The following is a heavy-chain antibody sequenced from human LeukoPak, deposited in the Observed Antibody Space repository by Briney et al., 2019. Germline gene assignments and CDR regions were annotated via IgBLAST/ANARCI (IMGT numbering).Heavy chain of an antibody. D-gene: IGHD3-9*01. CDR3: ARTGGYYDILTGYYDSGYFDY. Sequence: GASVKVSCKASGYTFTSYGISWVRQAPGQGLEWMGWISAYNGNTNYAQKLQGRVTMTTDTSTSTAYMELRSLRSDDTAVYYCARTGGYYDILTGYYDSGYFDYWGQGTLVTVSS. CDR1: GYTFTSYG. J-gene: IGHJ4*02. CDR2: ISAYNGNT. V-gene: IGHV1-18*01.